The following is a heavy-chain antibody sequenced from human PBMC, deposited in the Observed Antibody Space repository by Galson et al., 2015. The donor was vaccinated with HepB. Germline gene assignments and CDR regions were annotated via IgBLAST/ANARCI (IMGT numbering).Heavy chain of an antibody. J-gene: IGHJ4*02. CDR2: INPSGGST. CDR1: GYTFTSYY. Sequence: SVKVSCKASGYTFTSYYMHWVRQAPGQGLEWMGIINPSGGSTSYAQKLQGRVTMTRDKSISTAYLQWSSLKASDTAMYYCARRISDYGDGIDYWGQGTLVTVSS. D-gene: IGHD4-17*01. CDR3: ARRISDYGDGIDY. V-gene: IGHV1-46*04.